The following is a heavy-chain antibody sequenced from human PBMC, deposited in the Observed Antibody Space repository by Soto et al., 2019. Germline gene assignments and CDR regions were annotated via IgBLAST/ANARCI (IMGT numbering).Heavy chain of an antibody. CDR1: GGSIRSYY. Sequence: PSETLSLTCNVSGGSIRSYYWNWIRQPPGKTLEWIGGVYYSGSANYNPSLKSRVTISVDMSKNQISLKLNSVTAADTAVYYCARGSMVRGPTPFDYWGQGTLVTVSS. CDR2: VYYSGSA. J-gene: IGHJ4*02. D-gene: IGHD3-10*01. V-gene: IGHV4-59*01. CDR3: ARGSMVRGPTPFDY.